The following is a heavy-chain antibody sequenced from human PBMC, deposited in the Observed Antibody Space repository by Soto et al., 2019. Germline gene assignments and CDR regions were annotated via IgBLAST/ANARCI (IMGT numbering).Heavy chain of an antibody. Sequence: QVQLVESGGGVVQPGRSLRLSCAASGFTFSSYAMHWVRQAPGKGLEWVAVISYDGSNKYYADSVKGRFTISRDNSKNPLYLQMNSLRAEDTAVYYCARDIPSPIAVATYKWFDPWGQGTLVTVSS. J-gene: IGHJ5*02. D-gene: IGHD6-19*01. CDR2: ISYDGSNK. CDR1: GFTFSSYA. CDR3: ARDIPSPIAVATYKWFDP. V-gene: IGHV3-30-3*01.